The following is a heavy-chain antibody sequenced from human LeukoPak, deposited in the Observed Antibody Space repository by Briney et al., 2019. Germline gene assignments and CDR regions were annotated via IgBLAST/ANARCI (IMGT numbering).Heavy chain of an antibody. D-gene: IGHD1-26*01. CDR3: ARYSGSYTGLYYFDY. J-gene: IGHJ4*02. V-gene: IGHV5-51*01. CDR2: IYPGDSDT. CDR1: GYSFTSYW. Sequence: GESLQISCKGSGYSFTSYWIGWVRQMPGKGLEWMGIIYPGDSDTRYSPSFQGQVTISADKSISTAYLQWSSLKASDTAMYYCARYSGSYTGLYYFDYWGQGTLVTVSS.